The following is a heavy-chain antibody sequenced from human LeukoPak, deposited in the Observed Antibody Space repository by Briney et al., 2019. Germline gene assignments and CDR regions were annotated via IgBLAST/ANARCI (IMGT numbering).Heavy chain of an antibody. CDR2: ISSSSSYI. D-gene: IGHD1-26*01. CDR3: ARDYSGSYYVFDY. V-gene: IGHV3-21*01. Sequence: PGGSLRLSCAASGFTFSSYSMNWVRQAPGKGLEWVSSISSSSSYIYYADSVKGRFTISRDNAKNSLYLQMNSLRAEDTAVYYCARDYSGSYYVFDYWGQGTLVTVSS. J-gene: IGHJ4*02. CDR1: GFTFSSYS.